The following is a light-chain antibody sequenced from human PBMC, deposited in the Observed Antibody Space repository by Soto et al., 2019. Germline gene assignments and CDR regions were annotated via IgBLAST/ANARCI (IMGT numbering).Light chain of an antibody. J-gene: IGKJ1*01. CDR2: GAS. Sequence: EIVMTQSPATLSVSPGERATLSCRASQSVSNYLAWYQQKPGQAPRLLFYGASTRVTGIPVRFSGSGSGTEFSLTISSLESEDVAVYYCQQYENWPRTFVQGTKVEIK. CDR3: QQYENWPRT. V-gene: IGKV3-15*01. CDR1: QSVSNY.